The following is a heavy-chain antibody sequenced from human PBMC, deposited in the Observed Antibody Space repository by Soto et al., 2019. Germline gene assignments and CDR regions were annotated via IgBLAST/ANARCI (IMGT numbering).Heavy chain of an antibody. CDR1: GYTFTSYA. CDR3: ATGRGTGTTLYYYYGMDV. J-gene: IGHJ6*02. CDR2: INAGNGNT. V-gene: IGHV1-3*01. Sequence: GASVKVSCKASGYTFTSYAMHWVRQAPGQRLEWMGWINAGNGNTKYSQKFQGRVTITRDTSASTAYMELSSLRSEDTAVYYCATGRGTGTTLYYYYGMDVWGQGTTVTVSS. D-gene: IGHD1-7*01.